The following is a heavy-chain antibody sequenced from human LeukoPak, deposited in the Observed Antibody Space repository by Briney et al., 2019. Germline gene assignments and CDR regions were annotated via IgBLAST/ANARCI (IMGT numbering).Heavy chain of an antibody. V-gene: IGHV4-39*07. CDR1: GGSISSSYYY. Sequence: SETLSLTCTVSGGSISSSYYYWGWIRQPPGKGLEWIGSIYYSGSTYYNPSLKSRVTISVDTSKNQFSLKLSSVTAADTAVYYCARGYSEDFDYWGQGTLVTVSS. J-gene: IGHJ4*02. D-gene: IGHD2-15*01. CDR3: ARGYSEDFDY. CDR2: IYYSGST.